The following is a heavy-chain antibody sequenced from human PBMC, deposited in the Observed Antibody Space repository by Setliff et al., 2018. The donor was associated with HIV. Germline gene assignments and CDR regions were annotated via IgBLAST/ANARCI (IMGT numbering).Heavy chain of an antibody. J-gene: IGHJ4*02. D-gene: IGHD5-18*01. CDR2: IWYDGSNK. CDR1: GSTFSSYG. CDR3: AKGSLPSGYSYGFFDY. V-gene: IGHV3-33*06. Sequence: GGSLRLSCAASGSTFSSYGMHWVRQAPGKGLEWVAVIWYDGSNKYYADSVKGRFTISRDNSKNTLYLQMNSLRAEDTAVYYCAKGSLPSGYSYGFFDYWGQGTLVTVSS.